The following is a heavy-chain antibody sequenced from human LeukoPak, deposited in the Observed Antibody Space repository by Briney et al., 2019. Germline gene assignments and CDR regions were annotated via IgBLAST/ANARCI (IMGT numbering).Heavy chain of an antibody. Sequence: PSETLSLTCAVYGGSFSGYYWSWVRQAPGKGLEWVGRIKSKTDGGTTDYAAPVKGRFTISRDDSKNTLYLQMNSLKTEDTAVYYCTTYYYYYMDVWGKGTTVTVSS. V-gene: IGHV3-15*01. CDR1: GGSFSGYY. J-gene: IGHJ6*03. CDR2: IKSKTDGGTT. CDR3: TTYYYYYMDV.